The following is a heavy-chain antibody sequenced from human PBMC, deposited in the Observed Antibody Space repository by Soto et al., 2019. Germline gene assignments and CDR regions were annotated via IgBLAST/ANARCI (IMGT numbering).Heavy chain of an antibody. CDR3: ARHISGWPFDY. D-gene: IGHD6-19*01. CDR2: INSNSDDT. Sequence: GASVKVSCKTSGYTFTDYSIQWVRQVPGQGLEWMGWINSNSDDTNYAQKFQGRVTMTGDTSISTAYMELNTLTSDDTAVYYCARHISGWPFDYWGQGTLVTVS. CDR1: GYTFTDYS. J-gene: IGHJ4*02. V-gene: IGHV1-2*02.